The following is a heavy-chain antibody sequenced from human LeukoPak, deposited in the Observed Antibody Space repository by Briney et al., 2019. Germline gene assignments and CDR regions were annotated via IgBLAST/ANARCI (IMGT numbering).Heavy chain of an antibody. Sequence: PGGSLRLSCAASGFTFSSFGMHWVRQAPGKGLEWVAFIRYDVSNKYYADSVKGRFTISRDNSKNTLYLQMNSLRAEDTAVYYCAKGDTTWELPHDYWGQGTLVTVSS. V-gene: IGHV3-30*02. J-gene: IGHJ4*02. CDR1: GFTFSSFG. D-gene: IGHD1-26*01. CDR3: AKGDTTWELPHDY. CDR2: IRYDVSNK.